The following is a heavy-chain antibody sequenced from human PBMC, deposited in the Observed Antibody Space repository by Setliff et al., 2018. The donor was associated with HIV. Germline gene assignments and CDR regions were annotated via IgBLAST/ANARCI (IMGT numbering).Heavy chain of an antibody. J-gene: IGHJ1*01. CDR2: IIPILGIA. CDR1: GGTFTSYV. V-gene: IGHV1-69*10. D-gene: IGHD3-10*01. Sequence: SVKVSCKASGGTFTSYVISWVRQAPGQGLEWMGGIIPILGIASYSQKFQGRVTITAGKSTSTVYMELRNLRSDDTAVYYCARGWSEGTTVVQVEYFHHWGQGTLVTVSS. CDR3: ARGWSEGTTVVQVEYFHH.